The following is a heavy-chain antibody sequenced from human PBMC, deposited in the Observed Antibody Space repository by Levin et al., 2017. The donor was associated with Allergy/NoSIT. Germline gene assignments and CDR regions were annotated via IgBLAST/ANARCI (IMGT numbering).Heavy chain of an antibody. CDR1: GGSISSGDYY. V-gene: IGHV4-30-4*01. D-gene: IGHD4-17*01. Sequence: PSETLSLTCTVSGGSISSGDYYWSWIRQPPGKGLEWIGYIYYSGSTYYNPSLKSRVTISVDTSKNQFSLKLSSVTAADTAVYYCARAYGDHHRGNNWFDPWGQGTLVTVSS. J-gene: IGHJ5*02. CDR3: ARAYGDHHRGNNWFDP. CDR2: IYYSGST.